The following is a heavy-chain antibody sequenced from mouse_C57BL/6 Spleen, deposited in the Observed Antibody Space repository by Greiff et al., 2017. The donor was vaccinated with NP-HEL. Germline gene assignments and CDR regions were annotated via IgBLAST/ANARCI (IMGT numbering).Heavy chain of an antibody. V-gene: IGHV5-6*01. D-gene: IGHD2-3*01. CDR2: ISSGGSYT. J-gene: IGHJ2*01. CDR3: ASLYGYYGY. Sequence: EVKLMESGGDLVKPGGSLKLSCAASGFTFSSYGMSWVRQTPDKRLEWVATISSGGSYTYYPDSVKGRFTISRDNAKNTLYLQMSSLKSEDTAMYYCASLYGYYGYWGQGTTLTVSS. CDR1: GFTFSSYG.